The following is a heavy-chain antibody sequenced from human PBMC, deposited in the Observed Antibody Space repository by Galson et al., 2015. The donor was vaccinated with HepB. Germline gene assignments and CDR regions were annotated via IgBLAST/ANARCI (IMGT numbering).Heavy chain of an antibody. D-gene: IGHD5-12*01. CDR3: AREGYSGSLFYYYGMDV. J-gene: IGHJ6*02. CDR2: TYYRSKWYN. CDR1: GDSVSSNSAA. Sequence: CAISGDSVSSNSAAWNWIRQSPSRGLEWLGRTYYRSKWYNDYAVSVKSRITINPDTSKNQFSLQLSSVTAADTAVYYCAREGYSGSLFYYYGMDVWGQGTTVTVSS. V-gene: IGHV6-1*01.